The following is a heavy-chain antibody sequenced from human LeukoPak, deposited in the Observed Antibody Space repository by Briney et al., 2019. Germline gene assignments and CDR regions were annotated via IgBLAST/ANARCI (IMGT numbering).Heavy chain of an antibody. CDR2: ISGSGGST. J-gene: IGHJ4*02. V-gene: IGHV3-23*01. CDR3: AKDLRYYGSGRGYYFDY. CDR1: GFTLSNYA. Sequence: GGSLRLSCAASGFTLSNYAMGWVRQAPGKGLEWVSAISGSGGSTSYADSVKGRFTISRDTSKNMLYLKMNSLRAEDTAVYYCAKDLRYYGSGRGYYFDYWGQGTLVTVSS. D-gene: IGHD3-10*01.